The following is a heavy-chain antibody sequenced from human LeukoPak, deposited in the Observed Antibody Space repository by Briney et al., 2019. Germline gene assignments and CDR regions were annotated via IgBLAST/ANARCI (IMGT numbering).Heavy chain of an antibody. CDR3: ASEVARGY. D-gene: IGHD2-21*01. Sequence: GGSLRLSCSASGFSFSSYGMPWVRQAPGKGLEWVAFLRSDGSDKYYADSVKGRFTISRDNSKNTVYLQMNSLRAEDTAVYYCASEVARGYWGQGTLVTVSS. CDR2: LRSDGSDK. J-gene: IGHJ4*02. V-gene: IGHV3-30*02. CDR1: GFSFSSYG.